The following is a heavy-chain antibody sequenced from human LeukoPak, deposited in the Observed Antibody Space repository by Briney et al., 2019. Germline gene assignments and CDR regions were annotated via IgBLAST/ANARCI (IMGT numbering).Heavy chain of an antibody. D-gene: IGHD2-2*01. J-gene: IGHJ5*02. V-gene: IGHV5-51*01. CDR2: IYPGDSDT. Sequence: GESLKISCKGSGYSFSSYWIGWVRQMPGKGLEWMGIIYPGDSDTRYSPSFQGQVTISADKSISTAYLQWSSLKASDTAMYYCARHLGYCSSTSCYPWFDPWGQGTLVTVSS. CDR3: ARHLGYCSSTSCYPWFDP. CDR1: GYSFSSYW.